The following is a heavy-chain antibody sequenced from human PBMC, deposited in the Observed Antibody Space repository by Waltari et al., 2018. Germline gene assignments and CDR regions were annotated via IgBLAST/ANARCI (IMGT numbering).Heavy chain of an antibody. D-gene: IGHD3-22*01. V-gene: IGHV1-24*01. Sequence: QVQLVQSGAEVKKPGASVKVSCKVSVYTLTELSMHWVRPAPGKGLEWMGGFDPEDGETIYAQKFQGRVTMTEDTSTDTAYMELSSLRSEDTAVYYCATTGDYYDSSGYRDYWGQGTLVTVSS. CDR3: ATTGDYYDSSGYRDY. CDR1: VYTLTELS. CDR2: FDPEDGET. J-gene: IGHJ4*02.